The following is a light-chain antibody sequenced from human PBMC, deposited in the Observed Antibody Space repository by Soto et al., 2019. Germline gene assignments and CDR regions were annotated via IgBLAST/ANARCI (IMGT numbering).Light chain of an antibody. J-gene: IGLJ2*01. CDR2: DNN. V-gene: IGLV1-51*01. CDR1: SSNIGNNY. Sequence: QSVLTQPPSVSAAPRQTVTISCSGSSSNIGNNYVSWYHRLPGTAPKLLIYDNNERPSGIPDRCSGSQSGTSATLDITGLQTGDEGDYYCGTWDSRLRVVVFGGGTKLTVL. CDR3: GTWDSRLRVVV.